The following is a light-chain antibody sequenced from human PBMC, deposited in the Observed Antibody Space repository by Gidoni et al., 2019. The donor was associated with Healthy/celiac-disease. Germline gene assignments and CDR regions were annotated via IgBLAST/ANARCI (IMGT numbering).Light chain of an antibody. J-gene: IGKJ3*01. CDR1: QSISSY. CDR2: AAS. CDR3: QQSYSTPG. Sequence: DIQMTPSPSSLSASVGDRVTITCRASQSISSYLNWYQQKPGKAPKLLIYAASSLQSGVPSRFSGSGSGTDFTLTISSLQPEDFATYYCQQSYSTPGFGPXTKVDIK. V-gene: IGKV1-39*01.